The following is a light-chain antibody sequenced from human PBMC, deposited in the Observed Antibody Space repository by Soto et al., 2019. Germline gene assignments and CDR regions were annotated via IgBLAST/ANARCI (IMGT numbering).Light chain of an antibody. Sequence: EIVMTQSPATLSVSPGERATLPCRASQSVSSNLAWYQQKPGQAPRLLIYGASTRATGIPARFSGSGSGTEFTLTISSLQSEDFAVYYCQQYNNWPPWTFGHGTKVEIK. J-gene: IGKJ1*01. CDR2: GAS. CDR3: QQYNNWPPWT. CDR1: QSVSSN. V-gene: IGKV3-15*01.